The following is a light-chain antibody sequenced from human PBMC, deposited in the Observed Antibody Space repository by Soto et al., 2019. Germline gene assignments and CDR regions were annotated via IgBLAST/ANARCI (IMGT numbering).Light chain of an antibody. CDR2: EVT. J-gene: IGLJ1*01. Sequence: QSALTQPASVSGSPGQSITISCTGTSTDVTGRNYVSWYQQHPGKAPKVIIYEVTNRPSGISDRFSGSKSGNMASLTISGLQAEDEADYYCCSYTSGTSVFGTGTKLTVL. CDR3: CSYTSGTSV. V-gene: IGLV2-14*01. CDR1: STDVTGRNY.